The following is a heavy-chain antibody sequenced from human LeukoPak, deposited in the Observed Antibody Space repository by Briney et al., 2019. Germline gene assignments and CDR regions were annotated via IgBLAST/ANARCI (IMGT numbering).Heavy chain of an antibody. CDR2: IDRSSGST. Sequence: GGSLRLSCAVSGFSFSSYAMNWVRQAPEKGLEWVSHIDRSSGSTYYADSVQGRFTTSRDNSMNTLYLQMNSLRAEDTAIYYCAKTISAPNIHYFDYWGQGALVTVSS. V-gene: IGHV3-23*01. CDR1: GFSFSSYA. J-gene: IGHJ4*02. D-gene: IGHD6-6*01. CDR3: AKTISAPNIHYFDY.